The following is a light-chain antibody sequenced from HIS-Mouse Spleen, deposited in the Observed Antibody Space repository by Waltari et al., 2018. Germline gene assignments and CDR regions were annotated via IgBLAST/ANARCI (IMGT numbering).Light chain of an antibody. CDR1: QGISSY. CDR3: QQYYSTFFT. V-gene: IGKV1-8*01. Sequence: AIRMTQSPSSLSASTGDRVTITCRASQGISSYLAWYQQKPGKAPKLLIYAASTLQSGVPSRFSGSGSGTDFTLTISCLQSEDFATYYCQQYYSTFFTFGPGPKWISN. CDR2: AAS. J-gene: IGKJ3*01.